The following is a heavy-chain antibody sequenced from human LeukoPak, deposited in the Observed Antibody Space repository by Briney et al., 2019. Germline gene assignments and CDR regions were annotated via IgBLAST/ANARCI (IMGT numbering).Heavy chain of an antibody. Sequence: ASVKVSCKASGYTFTSYDINWVRQAPGQGLESMGWINPNSGGTNYAQKFQGRVTMTRDTSISTAYMELSRLRSDDTAVYYCARTLWFGELSPNDYWGQGTLVTVSS. D-gene: IGHD3-10*01. J-gene: IGHJ4*02. CDR1: GYTFTSYD. V-gene: IGHV1-2*02. CDR2: INPNSGGT. CDR3: ARTLWFGELSPNDY.